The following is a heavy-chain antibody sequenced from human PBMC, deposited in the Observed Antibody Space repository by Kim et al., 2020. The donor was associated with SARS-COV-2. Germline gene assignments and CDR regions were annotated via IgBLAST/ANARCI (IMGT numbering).Heavy chain of an antibody. CDR3: ARLVWGWRNWFDP. Sequence: SETLSLTCTVSGGSISSSSYYWGWIRQPPGKGLEWIGSIYYSGSTYYNPSLKSRVTISVDTSKNQFSLKLSSVTAADTAVYYCARLVWGWRNWFDPWGQGTLVTVSS. CDR1: GGSISSSSYY. CDR2: IYYSGST. V-gene: IGHV4-39*01. J-gene: IGHJ5*02. D-gene: IGHD3-10*01.